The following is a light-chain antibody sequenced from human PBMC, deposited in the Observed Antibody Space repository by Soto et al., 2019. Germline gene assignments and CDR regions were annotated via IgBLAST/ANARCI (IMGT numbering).Light chain of an antibody. CDR1: SSDVGGYNY. CDR3: SSYTRSNTVA. Sequence: QSVLTQPASVSGSPGQSITISCTGTSSDVGGYNYVSWYQQHPGKAPKVMIFEVSSRPSWVSNRFSGSKSGNTASLTISGLQAEDEADYYCSSYTRSNTVAFGGGTKLTVL. J-gene: IGLJ2*01. V-gene: IGLV2-14*01. CDR2: EVS.